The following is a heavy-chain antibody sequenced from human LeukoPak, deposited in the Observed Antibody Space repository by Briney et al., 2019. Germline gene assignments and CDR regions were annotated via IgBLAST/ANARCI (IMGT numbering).Heavy chain of an antibody. CDR3: ARDVYPIQPTEKYFDY. CDR1: GYTFTSYG. V-gene: IGHV1-18*01. CDR2: ISAYNGNT. Sequence: ASVKVSCKASGYTFTSYGISWVRQAPGQGLEWMGWISAYNGNTNYAQKLQGRVTMTTDTSTSTAYMELRSLRSDDTAVYYCARDVYPIQPTEKYFDYWGQGTLVTVSS. J-gene: IGHJ4*02. D-gene: IGHD5-18*01.